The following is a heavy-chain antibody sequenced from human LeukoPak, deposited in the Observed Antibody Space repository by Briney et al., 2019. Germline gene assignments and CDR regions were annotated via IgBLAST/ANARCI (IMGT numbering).Heavy chain of an antibody. CDR1: GFTFRSYW. CDR2: VKQDGTEK. D-gene: IGHD6-19*01. Sequence: PGGSLRLSCAASGFTFRSYWMSWVRRAPGKGLEWVANVKQDGTEKYYVDSVKGRFTISRDNAKNSLYLQMNSLRAEDTAVYYCATHAEAVAGTRSFFDYWGQGTLVTVSS. V-gene: IGHV3-7*01. CDR3: ATHAEAVAGTRSFFDY. J-gene: IGHJ4*02.